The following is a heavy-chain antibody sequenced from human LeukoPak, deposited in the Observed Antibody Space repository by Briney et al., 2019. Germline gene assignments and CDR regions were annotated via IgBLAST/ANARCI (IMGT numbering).Heavy chain of an antibody. CDR3: ARAYSGRYGLGYYYMDV. CDR2: ISSSSSYI. J-gene: IGHJ6*03. Sequence: GGSLRLSCAASGFTFSSYSMNWVRQAPGKGLEWVSSISSSSSYIYYADSVKGRFTTSRDNAKNSLYLQMNSLRAEDTAVYYCARAYSGRYGLGYYYMDVWGKGTTVTVSS. D-gene: IGHD1-26*01. V-gene: IGHV3-21*01. CDR1: GFTFSSYS.